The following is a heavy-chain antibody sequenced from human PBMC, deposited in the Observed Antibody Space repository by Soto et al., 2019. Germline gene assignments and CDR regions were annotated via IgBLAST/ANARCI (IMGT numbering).Heavy chain of an antibody. D-gene: IGHD1-26*01. J-gene: IGHJ4*02. CDR1: GFTFSDYY. Sequence: GGSLRLSCAASGFTFSDYYMSWIRQAPGKGLEWVSYISSNGNTKYYADSVKGRFTISRDNAKNSLYLQINSLRAEDTAIYYCARQHSGSYYFESWGQGTPVTVSS. V-gene: IGHV3-11*01. CDR3: ARQHSGSYYFES. CDR2: ISSNGNTK.